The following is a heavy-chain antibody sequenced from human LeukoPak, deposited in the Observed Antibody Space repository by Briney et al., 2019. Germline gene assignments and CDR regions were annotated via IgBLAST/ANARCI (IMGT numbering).Heavy chain of an antibody. D-gene: IGHD3-9*01. CDR3: ARDLDSYFDY. V-gene: IGHV3-30*03. CDR1: GFTFSSYG. Sequence: GRSLRLSCAASGFTFSSYGMHWVRQAPGKGLEWVAVISYDGSNKYYADSVKGRFTTSRDNSKNTLYLQMNSLRAEDTAVYYCARDLDSYFDYWGQGTLVTVSS. CDR2: ISYDGSNK. J-gene: IGHJ4*02.